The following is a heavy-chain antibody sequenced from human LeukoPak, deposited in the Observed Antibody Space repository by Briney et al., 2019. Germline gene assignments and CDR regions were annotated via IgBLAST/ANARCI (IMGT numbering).Heavy chain of an antibody. J-gene: IGHJ3*02. Sequence: SETLSLTCSVSGGSISSYYWSWIRQPPGKGLEWIGYIYYSGSTNYNPSLKSRVTISVDTSKNQFSLKLSSVTAADTAVYYCAHLATRVGAFDIWGQGTMVTVSS. CDR2: IYYSGST. CDR1: GGSISSYY. CDR3: AHLATRVGAFDI. V-gene: IGHV4-59*01.